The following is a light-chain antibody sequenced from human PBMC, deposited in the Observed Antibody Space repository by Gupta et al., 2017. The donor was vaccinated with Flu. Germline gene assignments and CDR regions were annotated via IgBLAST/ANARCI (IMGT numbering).Light chain of an antibody. J-gene: IGLJ3*02. CDR2: EVR. CDR3: SSYTTSATWV. CDR1: SSDIGAYDY. V-gene: IGLV2-14*03. Sequence: QSALTQPASVSASPGQSITISCTGTSSDIGAYDYVSWYQQHPGKAHKLLIYEVRYRPSGVSSRFSGSRSANTASLTISGLQTEDEADYYCSSYTTSATWVFGGGTKLTVL.